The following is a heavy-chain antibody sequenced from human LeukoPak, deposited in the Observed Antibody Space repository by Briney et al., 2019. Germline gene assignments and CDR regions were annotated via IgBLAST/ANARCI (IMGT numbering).Heavy chain of an antibody. D-gene: IGHD3-22*01. V-gene: IGHV4-4*09. Sequence: PSETLSLTCTVSGGSMSSYYWGWIRQPPGKGLEWIGYTHTRRNTHYNPSLKSRVTISLDTSNNQLSLKLSSVTAADTAVYYCARHSPYDSGGYYAQFDYWGQGILVTVSS. CDR3: ARHSPYDSGGYYAQFDY. CDR2: THTRRNT. J-gene: IGHJ4*02. CDR1: GGSMSSYY.